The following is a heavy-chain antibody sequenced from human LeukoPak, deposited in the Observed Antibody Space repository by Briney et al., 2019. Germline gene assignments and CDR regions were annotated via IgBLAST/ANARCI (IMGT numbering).Heavy chain of an antibody. Sequence: PGGSLRLSCAASGFTFSSYAMSCARQAPGTWREWVSAISGRGGSTYYADSVKGRLTISRDKSQSTLYLQMNSLRAEDTAVYYCAKPLSRGVSVIPGIDYFDYWGQGTLVTVSS. V-gene: IGHV3-23*01. CDR3: AKPLSRGVSVIPGIDYFDY. J-gene: IGHJ4*02. D-gene: IGHD3-16*02. CDR1: GFTFSSYA. CDR2: ISGRGGST.